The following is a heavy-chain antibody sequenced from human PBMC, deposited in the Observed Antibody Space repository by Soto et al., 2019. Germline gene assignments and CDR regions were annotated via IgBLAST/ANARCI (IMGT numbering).Heavy chain of an antibody. CDR1: GFTFSSYS. J-gene: IGHJ4*02. Sequence: EVQLVESGGGLVQPGGSLRLSCAASGFTFSSYSMNWVREAPGKGLEWVSYISSSSSTIYYADSVKGRFTVSRDNAKNSLYLQMIGLTAEDTAVYFCARDKGRSPLDYWGQGSLVTVSS. CDR3: ARDKGRSPLDY. D-gene: IGHD2-15*01. CDR2: ISSSSSTI. V-gene: IGHV3-48*01.